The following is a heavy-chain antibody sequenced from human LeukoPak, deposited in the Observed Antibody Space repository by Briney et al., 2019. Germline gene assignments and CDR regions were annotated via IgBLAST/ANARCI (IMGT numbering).Heavy chain of an antibody. D-gene: IGHD1-26*01. J-gene: IGHJ4*02. CDR1: GFTFSDHA. Sequence: PGGSLRLSCAASGFTFSDHAMDWVRQAPGKGLEWVGRIRNKANSYTTEYAASVQGRFTGSRDDSINSPYLQIHSLKTEDTAVYYCTRLVGANDWGQGTLVTVSS. CDR2: IRNKANSYTT. CDR3: TRLVGAND. V-gene: IGHV3-72*01.